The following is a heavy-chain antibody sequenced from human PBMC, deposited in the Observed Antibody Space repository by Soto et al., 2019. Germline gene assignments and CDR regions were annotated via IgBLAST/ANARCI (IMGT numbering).Heavy chain of an antibody. V-gene: IGHV1-58*01. CDR2: IVVGSGNT. D-gene: IGHD1-26*01. CDR1: GFTFTSSA. CDR3: AAEAMGGDTMKYYYYGMDV. Sequence: SVKVSCKASGFTFTSSAVQWVRQARGQRLEWIGWIVVGSGNTNYAQKFQERVTITRDMSTSTAYMELSSLRSEDTAVYYCAAEAMGGDTMKYYYYGMDVWGQGTTVTVSS. J-gene: IGHJ6*02.